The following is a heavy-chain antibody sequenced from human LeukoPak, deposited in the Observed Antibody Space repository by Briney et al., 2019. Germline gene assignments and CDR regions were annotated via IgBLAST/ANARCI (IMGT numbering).Heavy chain of an antibody. CDR2: IYYSGST. J-gene: IGHJ4*02. CDR3: ARDGGSYYFDY. V-gene: IGHV4-59*01. D-gene: IGHD1-26*01. CDR1: GGSISSYY. Sequence: SETLSLTCTVSGGSISSYYWSWIRQPPGKGLEWIGYIYYSGSTNYNPPLKSRVTISVDTSKNQFSLKLSSVTAADTAVYYCARDGGSYYFDYWGQGTLVTVSS.